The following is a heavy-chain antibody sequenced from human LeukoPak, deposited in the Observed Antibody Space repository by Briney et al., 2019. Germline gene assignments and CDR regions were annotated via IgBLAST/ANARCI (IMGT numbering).Heavy chain of an antibody. D-gene: IGHD6-13*01. Sequence: GGSLRLSCAASGFTLSSYWMSWVRQAPGKGLEWVANIKQDGSEKYYVDSVKGRFTISRDNAKNSLYLQVNSLRAEDTAVYYCGRIAAAGIDCWGQGTLVTVSS. J-gene: IGHJ4*02. CDR1: GFTLSSYW. CDR2: IKQDGSEK. CDR3: GRIAAAGIDC. V-gene: IGHV3-7*01.